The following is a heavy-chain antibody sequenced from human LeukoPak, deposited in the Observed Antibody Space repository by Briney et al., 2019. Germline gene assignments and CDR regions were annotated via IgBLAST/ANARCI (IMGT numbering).Heavy chain of an antibody. V-gene: IGHV3-66*01. D-gene: IGHD6-13*01. Sequence: GGSLRLSCAASGFTVSSNYMSWVRQTPGKGLEWVSLIYSGGSTYYADSVTGRFTISRDNSKNTLYLQMNSLRAEDTAVYYCAALPAAGYFDYWGQGTLVTVSS. J-gene: IGHJ4*02. CDR1: GFTVSSNY. CDR3: AALPAAGYFDY. CDR2: IYSGGST.